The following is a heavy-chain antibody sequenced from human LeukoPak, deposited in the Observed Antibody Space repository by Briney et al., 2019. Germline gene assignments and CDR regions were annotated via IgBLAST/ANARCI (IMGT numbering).Heavy chain of an antibody. D-gene: IGHD1-26*01. CDR2: IKQDGSEK. CDR3: TKDVQVGPTRGFFDF. Sequence: GGSLRLSCAASGFTFSSYWMSWVRQAPGKGLEWVANIKQDGSEKYYVDSVKGRFTISRDNTKNSLFLQMDGLRAEDTAIYFCTKDVQVGPTRGFFDFWGQGTLVTVSS. J-gene: IGHJ4*03. CDR1: GFTFSSYW. V-gene: IGHV3-7*03.